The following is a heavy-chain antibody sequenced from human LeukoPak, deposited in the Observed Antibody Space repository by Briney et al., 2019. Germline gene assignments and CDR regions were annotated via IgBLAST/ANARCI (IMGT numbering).Heavy chain of an antibody. J-gene: IGHJ4*02. CDR1: GYTFTSYG. CDR3: ARDRGDFWSGYYSSDY. V-gene: IGHV1-18*01. Sequence: GASVKVSCKASGYTFTSYGISWVRQAPGQGLEWMGWISAYNGNTNYAQKLQGRVTMTTDTSTSTAYMELRSLRSDDTAVYYCARDRGDFWSGYYSSDYWGQGTLVTVSS. D-gene: IGHD3-3*01. CDR2: ISAYNGNT.